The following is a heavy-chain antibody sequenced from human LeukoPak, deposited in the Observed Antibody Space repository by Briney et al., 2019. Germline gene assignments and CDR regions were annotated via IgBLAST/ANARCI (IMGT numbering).Heavy chain of an antibody. Sequence: SETLSLTYAVYGGSFSGYYWSWIRQPPGKGLEWIGEINHSGSTNYNPSLKSRVTISVDTSKNQFSLKLSSVTAADTAVYYCARIVRRPHYYYGMDVWGKGTTVTVSS. CDR2: INHSGST. D-gene: IGHD4-17*01. CDR1: GGSFSGYY. V-gene: IGHV4-34*01. CDR3: ARIVRRPHYYYGMDV. J-gene: IGHJ6*04.